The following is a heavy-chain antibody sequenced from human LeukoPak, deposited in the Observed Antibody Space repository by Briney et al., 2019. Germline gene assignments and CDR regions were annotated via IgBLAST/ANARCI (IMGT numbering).Heavy chain of an antibody. CDR1: GFTFRNYG. CDR2: IWFDGNNK. J-gene: IGHJ6*02. CDR3: ARKRRFGNYYYYGMDV. Sequence: GGSLRLSCAASGFTFRNYGMHWVRQTPGKGLEWVAVIWFDGNNKFYADSVKGRFTISRDNSNNTLFLVMSSMRIEDSAVYYCARKRRFGNYYYYGMDVWGQGTTVTISS. V-gene: IGHV3-33*01. D-gene: IGHD3-3*01.